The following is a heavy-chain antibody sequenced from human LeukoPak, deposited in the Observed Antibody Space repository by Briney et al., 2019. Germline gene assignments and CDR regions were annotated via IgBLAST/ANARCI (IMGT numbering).Heavy chain of an antibody. D-gene: IGHD1-26*01. CDR1: GGSISSYY. Sequence: PAETLSLTCTVSGGSISSYYWSWFRQPPGKGLEWIGYIYYSGSTNYNPSLKSRVTISVDTSKNQFSLKLSSVTAADTAVYYCARDSSGSYQLAEENAFDIWGQGTMVTVSS. CDR3: ARDSSGSYQLAEENAFDI. J-gene: IGHJ3*02. CDR2: IYYSGST. V-gene: IGHV4-59*01.